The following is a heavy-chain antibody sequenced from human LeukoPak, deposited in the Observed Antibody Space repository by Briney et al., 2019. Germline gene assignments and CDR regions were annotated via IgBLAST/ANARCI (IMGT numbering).Heavy chain of an antibody. J-gene: IGHJ4*02. Sequence: SETLSLTRTVSGGSISSYYWSWIRQPPGKGLEWIGYIYYSGSTNYNPSLKSRVTISVDTSKNQFSLKLSSVTAADTAVYYCAREAPYYDYVWGSYHLFDYWGQGTLVTVSS. CDR3: AREAPYYDYVWGSYHLFDY. CDR2: IYYSGST. V-gene: IGHV4-59*01. CDR1: GGSISSYY. D-gene: IGHD3-16*02.